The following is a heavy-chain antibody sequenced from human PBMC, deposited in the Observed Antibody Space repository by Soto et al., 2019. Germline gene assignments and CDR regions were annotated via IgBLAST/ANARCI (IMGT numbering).Heavy chain of an antibody. CDR2: IIPIFGTA. D-gene: IGHD6-19*01. J-gene: IGHJ6*02. V-gene: IGHV1-69*13. Sequence: VKVSCKASGGTFSSYAISWVRQAPGQGLEWMGGIIPIFGTANYAQKFQGRVTITADESTSTAYMELSSLRSEDTAVYYCARDSHSSGWYQTLYYYYGMDVWGQGTTVTVSS. CDR1: GGTFSSYA. CDR3: ARDSHSSGWYQTLYYYYGMDV.